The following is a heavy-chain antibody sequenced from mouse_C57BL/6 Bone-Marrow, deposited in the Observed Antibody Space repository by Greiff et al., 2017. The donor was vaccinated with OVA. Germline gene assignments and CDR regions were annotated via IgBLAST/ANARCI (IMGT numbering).Heavy chain of an antibody. CDR1: GYSITSGYY. J-gene: IGHJ3*01. V-gene: IGHV3-6*01. D-gene: IGHD2-5*01. CDR3: ARHYSNYVGFAY. Sequence: DVKLVESGPGLVKPSQSLSLTCSVTGYSITSGYYWNWIRQFPGNKLEWMGYISYDGSNNYNPSLKNRISITRDTSKNQFFLKLNSVTTEDTATYYCARHYSNYVGFAYWGQGTLVTVSA. CDR2: ISYDGSN.